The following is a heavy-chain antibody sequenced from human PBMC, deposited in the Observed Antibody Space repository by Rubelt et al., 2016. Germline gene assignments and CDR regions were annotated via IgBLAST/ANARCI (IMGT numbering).Heavy chain of an antibody. Sequence: QVQLQQWGAGLLKPSETLSLNCDVYGGSFSGYYWSWIRQPPGKGLEWIGEINHSGSTNYNPSLKSRVTISVDTSKNQFSLKLSSVTAADTAVYYCARQGYYDSSGRPLAFDIWGQGTMVTVSS. D-gene: IGHD3-22*01. CDR1: GGSFSGYY. J-gene: IGHJ3*02. V-gene: IGHV4-34*01. CDR3: ARQGYYDSSGRPLAFDI. CDR2: INHSGST.